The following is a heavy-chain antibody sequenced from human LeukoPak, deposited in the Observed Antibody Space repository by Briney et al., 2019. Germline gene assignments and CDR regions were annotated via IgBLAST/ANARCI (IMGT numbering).Heavy chain of an antibody. V-gene: IGHV3-30*18. D-gene: IGHD3-22*01. Sequence: PGRSLRLSCAASGFTFSSYGMHWVRQAPGKGLEWVAVISYDGSNKYYADSVKGRFTISRGNSKNTLYLRMNSLRAEDTAVYYCAKGHYDSSGTLDYWGQGTLVTVSS. CDR3: AKGHYDSSGTLDY. CDR1: GFTFSSYG. J-gene: IGHJ4*02. CDR2: ISYDGSNK.